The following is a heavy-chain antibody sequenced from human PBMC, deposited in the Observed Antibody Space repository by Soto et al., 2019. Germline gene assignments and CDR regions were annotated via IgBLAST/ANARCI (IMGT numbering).Heavy chain of an antibody. D-gene: IGHD3-22*01. CDR1: GGSISSYY. Sequence: PSETLSLTCTVSGGSISSYYWSWIRQPPGKGLEWIGYIYYSGSTNYNPSLKSRVTISVDTSKNQFSLKLSSVTAADTAVYYCARHRQGLLRRYYYYGMDVWGQGTTVTVSS. CDR3: ARHRQGLLRRYYYYGMDV. V-gene: IGHV4-59*08. J-gene: IGHJ6*02. CDR2: IYYSGST.